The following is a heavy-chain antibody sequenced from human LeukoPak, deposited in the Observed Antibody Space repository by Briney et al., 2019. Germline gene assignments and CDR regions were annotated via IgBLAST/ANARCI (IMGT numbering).Heavy chain of an antibody. CDR3: AVRRYSSHDFDY. CDR1: GGSISSYY. Sequence: SETLSLTCTVSGGSISSYYWSWIRQPAGKGLEWIGRIYTSGSTNYNPSLKSRVTMSVDTSKNQFSLKLSSVTAADTAVYYCAVRRYSSHDFDYWGQGTLVTVSS. V-gene: IGHV4-4*07. D-gene: IGHD6-19*01. CDR2: IYTSGST. J-gene: IGHJ4*02.